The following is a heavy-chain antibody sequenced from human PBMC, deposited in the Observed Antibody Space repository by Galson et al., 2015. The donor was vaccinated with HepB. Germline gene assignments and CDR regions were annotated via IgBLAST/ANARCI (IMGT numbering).Heavy chain of an antibody. Sequence: SLRLSCAASGFTFSSYGMHWVRQAPGKGLEWVAVISYDGSNKYYADSVKGRFTISRDNSKNTLYLQMNSLRAEDTAVYYCAKDRSAVAVTSFDYWGQGTLATVSS. D-gene: IGHD6-19*01. CDR3: AKDRSAVAVTSFDY. CDR2: ISYDGSNK. CDR1: GFTFSSYG. J-gene: IGHJ4*02. V-gene: IGHV3-30*18.